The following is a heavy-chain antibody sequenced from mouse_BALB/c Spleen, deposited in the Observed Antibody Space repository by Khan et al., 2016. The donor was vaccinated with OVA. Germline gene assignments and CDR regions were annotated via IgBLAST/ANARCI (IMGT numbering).Heavy chain of an antibody. D-gene: IGHD1-1*01. V-gene: IGHV1-87*01. Sequence: VQLQESGAELARPGASVKLSCKASGYSFTNYWMQWVKQRPGQGLEWIGTTYPGNGDTRYTQNFKGKATLTADKSSNTAYMQLSSLASEDSAVYYCARGGITTGYFDDWGLGTTLTVSS. J-gene: IGHJ2*01. CDR1: GYSFTNYW. CDR3: ARGGITTGYFDD. CDR2: TYPGNGDT.